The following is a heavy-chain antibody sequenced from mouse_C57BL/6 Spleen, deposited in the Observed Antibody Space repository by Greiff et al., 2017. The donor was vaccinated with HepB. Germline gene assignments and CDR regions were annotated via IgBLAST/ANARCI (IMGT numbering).Heavy chain of an antibody. Sequence: LVESGAELVRPGASVTLSCKASGYTFTDYEMHWVKQTPVHGLEWIGAIDPETGGTAYNQKFKGKAILTADKSSSTAYMELRSLTSEDSAVYYCTRKEVYYGSSYGYFDVWGTGTTVTVSS. J-gene: IGHJ1*03. CDR1: GYTFTDYE. V-gene: IGHV1-15*01. CDR2: IDPETGGT. CDR3: TRKEVYYGSSYGYFDV. D-gene: IGHD1-1*01.